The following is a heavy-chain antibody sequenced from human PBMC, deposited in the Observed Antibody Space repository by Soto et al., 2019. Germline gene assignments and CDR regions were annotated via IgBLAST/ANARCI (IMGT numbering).Heavy chain of an antibody. D-gene: IGHD4-17*01. V-gene: IGHV5-51*01. CDR2: IYPGDSNT. CDR1: GYSFNNYW. CDR3: AKDLDYGGNSDLFAP. Sequence: EVQLVQSGAEVKTPGESLKISCKGSGYSFNNYWIAWVRQMPGKGLEWMGIIYPGDSNTRYSPSFQGQVIISADKSITTAYLQWSSLKASDTARYYCAKDLDYGGNSDLFAPWGQGTLVTVSS. J-gene: IGHJ5*02.